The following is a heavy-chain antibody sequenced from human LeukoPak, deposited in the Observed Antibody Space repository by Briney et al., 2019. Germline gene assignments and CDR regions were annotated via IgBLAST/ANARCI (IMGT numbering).Heavy chain of an antibody. CDR2: ISSSGSYI. V-gene: IGHV3-21*01. CDR1: RFTFSSYS. D-gene: IGHD6-19*01. CDR3: ARRLVAGLGYYFDY. J-gene: IGHJ4*02. Sequence: PGGSLRLSCAASRFTFSSYSMNWVRQAPGKGLEWVSSISSSGSYIYYADSVKGRFTISRDNAKNSLYLQMNSLRAEDTAVYYCARRLVAGLGYYFDYWGQGTLVTVSS.